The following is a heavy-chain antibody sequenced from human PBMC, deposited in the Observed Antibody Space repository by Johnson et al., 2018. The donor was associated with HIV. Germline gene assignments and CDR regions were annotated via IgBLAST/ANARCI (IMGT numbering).Heavy chain of an antibody. J-gene: IGHJ3*02. CDR1: GFTFSSYS. D-gene: IGHD2-15*01. Sequence: QVQLVESGGGVVQPARSLRLSCAASGFTFSSYSMHWVRQAPGKGLEWVAGISNDGRNKYYADSVKGRFTISRDISKNTLYLEMNIMRAEDTAVYYCARGRSGSLILDDAFDIWGQGTMVTVSS. CDR3: ARGRSGSLILDDAFDI. V-gene: IGHV3-30*14. CDR2: ISNDGRNK.